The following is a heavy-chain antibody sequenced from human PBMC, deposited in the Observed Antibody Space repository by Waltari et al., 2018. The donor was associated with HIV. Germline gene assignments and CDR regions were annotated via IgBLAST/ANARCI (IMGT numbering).Heavy chain of an antibody. D-gene: IGHD1-1*01. CDR3: ARGRWKNRGPLPMDA. CDR1: GASFRNYY. CDR2: VNDVGGV. Sequence: QVRLQQWGTGLLKPSETLSRTCAVYGASFRNYYWNWIRQTPGQGLGWIGEVNDVGGVRYRPSVRSRVSMSIDASKNQFSLNLTSVTAADTAVYFCARGRWKNRGPLPMDAWDQGASVTVSS. J-gene: IGHJ6*02. V-gene: IGHV4-34*01.